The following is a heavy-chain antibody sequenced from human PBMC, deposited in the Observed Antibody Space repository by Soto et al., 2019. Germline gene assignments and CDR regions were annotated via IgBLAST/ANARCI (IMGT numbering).Heavy chain of an antibody. CDR3: ARESSSSRGVYYFDY. V-gene: IGHV5-10-1*03. D-gene: IGHD6-6*01. Sequence: EVQLVQSGAEVKKPGESLRISCKGSGYSFTSYWINWVRQMPGKGLEWMGRIDPSDSYTNYSPSFQGHVTISADKSISTAYLQWSGLKASDTAMFYCARESSSSRGVYYFDYWGQGTLVTVSS. CDR2: IDPSDSYT. CDR1: GYSFTSYW. J-gene: IGHJ4*02.